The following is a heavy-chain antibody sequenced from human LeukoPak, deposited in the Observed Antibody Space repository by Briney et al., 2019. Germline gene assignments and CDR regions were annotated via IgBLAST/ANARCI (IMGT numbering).Heavy chain of an antibody. CDR3: ARGSGDWTYYFDY. V-gene: IGHV4-38-2*02. J-gene: IGHJ4*02. Sequence: SETLSLTCTVSGYSISSGYLWGWIRQPPGKGLEWIGSNYHGGTTYSNPSLKSRGIISEDTSKNQFSLKLSSVTAADTAVYYCARGSGDWTYYFDYWGQGTLVTVSS. CDR1: GYSISSGYL. D-gene: IGHD2-21*02. CDR2: NYHGGTT.